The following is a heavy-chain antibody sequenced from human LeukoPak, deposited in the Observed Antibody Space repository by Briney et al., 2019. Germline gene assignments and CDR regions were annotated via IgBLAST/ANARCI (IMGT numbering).Heavy chain of an antibody. CDR3: ARDRMGIAAAGTIDDAFDI. D-gene: IGHD6-13*01. CDR2: ISSSSSYI. V-gene: IGHV3-21*01. CDR1: GFTFSSYS. Sequence: PGGSLRLSCAASGFTFSSYSMNWVRQAPGKGLEWVSSISSSSSYIYYADSVKGRFTISRDNAKNSLYLQMNSLRAEDTAVYYCARDRMGIAAAGTIDDAFDIWGQGTMVTVSS. J-gene: IGHJ3*02.